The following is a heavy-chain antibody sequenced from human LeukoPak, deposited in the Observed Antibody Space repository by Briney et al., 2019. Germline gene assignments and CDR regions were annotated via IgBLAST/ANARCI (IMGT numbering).Heavy chain of an antibody. CDR3: ARDWGYYSFDS. V-gene: IGHV4-4*07. Sequence: SETLSLTCTVSGGSISPNNWSWFRQPAGKGLEWIGRILANGNTNFNPSLKSRVTMSVDTSKNQFSLKLTSVTAADTAIYYCARDWGYYSFDSWGQGTQVTVSS. CDR1: GGSISPNN. J-gene: IGHJ4*02. D-gene: IGHD3-3*01. CDR2: ILANGNT.